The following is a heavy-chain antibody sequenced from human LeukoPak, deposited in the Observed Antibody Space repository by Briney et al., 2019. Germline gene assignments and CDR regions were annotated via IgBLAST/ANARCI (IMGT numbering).Heavy chain of an antibody. V-gene: IGHV1-46*01. CDR2: INPSGGST. CDR3: ASGGSYWAYFDY. Sequence: ASVTVSYKASGYTFTSYYMHWVRQAPGQGLEWMGIINPSGGSTSYAQKFQGRVTMTRDMSTSTVYMELSSLRSEDTAVYYCASGGSYWAYFDYWGQGTLVTVSS. J-gene: IGHJ4*02. CDR1: GYTFTSYY. D-gene: IGHD1-26*01.